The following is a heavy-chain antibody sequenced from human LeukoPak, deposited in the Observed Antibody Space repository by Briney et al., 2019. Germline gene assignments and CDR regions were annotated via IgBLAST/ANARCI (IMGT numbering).Heavy chain of an antibody. Sequence: GESLKISCMGSGYTFTNYWIGWVRQMPGKGLEWMGIIYPGDSDPRYSPSFQGQVTMSADKSISTAYLQWSSLKASDTAMYYCARLRGDSSGYYYRGAFDIWGQGTMVTVSS. CDR1: GYTFTNYW. V-gene: IGHV5-51*01. CDR3: ARLRGDSSGYYYRGAFDI. J-gene: IGHJ3*02. D-gene: IGHD3-22*01. CDR2: IYPGDSDP.